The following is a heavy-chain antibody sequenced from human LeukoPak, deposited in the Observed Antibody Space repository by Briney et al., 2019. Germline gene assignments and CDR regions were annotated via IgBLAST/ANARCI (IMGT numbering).Heavy chain of an antibody. D-gene: IGHD3-10*01. CDR1: GFTFSSYW. V-gene: IGHV3-7*01. J-gene: IGHJ4*02. CDR2: IKQDGSEK. Sequence: GGSLRLSCAASGFTFSSYWMSWARQAPGKGLEWVANIKQDGSEKYYVDSVKCRFTISRDNAKNSLYLQMNSLRAEDTAVYYCARVRWFGELSPLDYWGQGTLVTVSS. CDR3: ARVRWFGELSPLDY.